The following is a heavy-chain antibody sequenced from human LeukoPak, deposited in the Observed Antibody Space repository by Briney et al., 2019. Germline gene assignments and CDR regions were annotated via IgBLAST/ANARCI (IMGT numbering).Heavy chain of an antibody. D-gene: IGHD2-15*01. CDR2: INPNSGGT. V-gene: IGHV1-2*02. J-gene: IGHJ4*02. Sequence: ASVKVSCKASGHTFTGYYMHWVRQAPGQGLEWMGWINPNSGGTNYAQKFQGRVTMTRDTSISTAYMELSRLRSDDTAVYYCARDRPGSTGNWGQGTLVTVSS. CDR3: ARDRPGSTGN. CDR1: GHTFTGYY.